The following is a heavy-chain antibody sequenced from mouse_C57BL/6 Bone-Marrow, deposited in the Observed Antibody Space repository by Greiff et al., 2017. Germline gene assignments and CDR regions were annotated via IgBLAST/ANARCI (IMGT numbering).Heavy chain of an antibody. Sequence: QVQLQQPGAELVKPGASVKLSCKASGYTFTSYWMHWVKQRPGRGLEWIGRIDPNSGGNKYNEKFKSKATLTVDKPSSTAYMQLSSLTSEDSAVYDGARSPITTVVVRGYYAMDYWGQGTSVTVSS. CDR3: ARSPITTVVVRGYYAMDY. D-gene: IGHD1-1*01. V-gene: IGHV1-72*01. J-gene: IGHJ4*01. CDR2: IDPNSGGN. CDR1: GYTFTSYW.